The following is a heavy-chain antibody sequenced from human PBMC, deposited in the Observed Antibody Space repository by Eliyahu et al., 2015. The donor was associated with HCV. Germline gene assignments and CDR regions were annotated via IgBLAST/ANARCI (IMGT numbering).Heavy chain of an antibody. CDR1: GGSIRSGNYY. V-gene: IGHV4-61*02. J-gene: IGHJ4*02. CDR2: IQTRGST. Sequence: QVQLQESGPGLVKPSQTLSLTCTVSGGSIRSGNYYWNWIRQPAGKGLELIGGIQTRGSTNHNPSLKSRVTISVDTSKNQFSLKLNSVTAADTAVYYCARSRVVGATSPFDYWGQGTLVTVSS. D-gene: IGHD1-26*01. CDR3: ARSRVVGATSPFDY.